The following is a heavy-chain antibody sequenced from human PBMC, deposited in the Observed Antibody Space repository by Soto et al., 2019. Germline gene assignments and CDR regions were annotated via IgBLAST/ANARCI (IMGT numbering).Heavy chain of an antibody. Sequence: GGSLRLSCAASGFTFSSYAMSWVRQAPGKGLEWVSAISGSGGSTYYADSVKGRFTISRDNSKNTLYLQMNSLRAEDTAVYYCAKGGIAAAETLYYYYGMDVWGQGTTVTVSS. D-gene: IGHD6-13*01. CDR1: GFTFSSYA. CDR2: ISGSGGST. CDR3: AKGGIAAAETLYYYYGMDV. V-gene: IGHV3-23*01. J-gene: IGHJ6*02.